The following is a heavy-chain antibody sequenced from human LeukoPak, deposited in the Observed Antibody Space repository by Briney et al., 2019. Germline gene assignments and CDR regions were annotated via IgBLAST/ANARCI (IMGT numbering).Heavy chain of an antibody. V-gene: IGHV1-2*02. CDR3: ARPIAAAGRMNWFDP. J-gene: IGHJ5*02. D-gene: IGHD6-13*01. CDR1: GYTFTGYY. CDR2: INPNSGGT. Sequence: ASVKVSCKASGYTFTGYYMHWVRQAPGQGLEWKGWINPNSGGTNYAQKFQGRVTMTRDTSISTAYMELSRLRSDDTAVYYCARPIAAAGRMNWFDPWGQGTLVTVSS.